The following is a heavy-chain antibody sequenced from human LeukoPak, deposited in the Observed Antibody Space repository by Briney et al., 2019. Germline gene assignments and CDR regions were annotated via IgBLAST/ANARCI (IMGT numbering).Heavy chain of an antibody. CDR2: IKEDATES. D-gene: IGHD5-12*01. J-gene: IGHJ5*02. CDR1: GFTFSSYW. V-gene: IGHV3-7*01. CDR3: ARAWSSGYGS. Sequence: GGSLRLSCAASGFTFSSYWMTWIRQAPGKGLEWVAHIKEDATESRSADSVKGRFTISRDNTKNSLFLQLNSLRAEDTAVYYCARAWSSGYGSWGQGTLVTVSS.